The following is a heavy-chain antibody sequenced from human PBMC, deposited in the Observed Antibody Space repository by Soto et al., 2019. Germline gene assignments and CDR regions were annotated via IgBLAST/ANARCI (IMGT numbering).Heavy chain of an antibody. CDR1: GTSITTNDW. CDR3: ARGVPPMSSNNFFDP. CDR2: IHHRGNP. D-gene: IGHD2-2*01. V-gene: IGHV4-4*02. J-gene: IGHJ5*02. Sequence: QVQLQESGPGLVKPSGTLSLTCTVSGTSITTNDWWTWVRQPPGKGLEWIGEIHHRGNPSYNPSLRSRVTISVDNSKNLFSLTVTSLTAADTAVYYCARGVPPMSSNNFFDPWGQGALVTVSS.